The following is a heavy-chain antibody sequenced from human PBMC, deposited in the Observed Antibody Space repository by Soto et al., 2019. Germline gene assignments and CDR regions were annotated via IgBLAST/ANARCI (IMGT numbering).Heavy chain of an antibody. Sequence: SETLSLTCTVSGGSISSSSYYWGCIRQPPGKGLEWIGSIYYSGSTYYNPSLKSRVTISVDTSKNQFSLKLSSVTAADTAVYYCARQGRSGAAGNWNPDYWGQGTLVTVSS. D-gene: IGHD1-20*01. V-gene: IGHV4-39*01. CDR2: IYYSGST. CDR3: ARQGRSGAAGNWNPDY. J-gene: IGHJ4*02. CDR1: GGSISSSSYY.